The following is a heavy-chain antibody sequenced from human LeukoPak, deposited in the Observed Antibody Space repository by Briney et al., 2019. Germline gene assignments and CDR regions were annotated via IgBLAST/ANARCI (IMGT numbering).Heavy chain of an antibody. J-gene: IGHJ3*02. CDR2: MNPNSGNT. V-gene: IGHV1-8*03. Sequence: GSVKVSCKASGYTFTSYDINWVRQATGQGLEWMGWMNPNSGNTGYAQKFQGRVTITRNTSISTAYIELSSLRSEDTAVYYCAREADGAFDIWGQGTMVTVSS. CDR1: GYTFTSYD. CDR3: AREADGAFDI.